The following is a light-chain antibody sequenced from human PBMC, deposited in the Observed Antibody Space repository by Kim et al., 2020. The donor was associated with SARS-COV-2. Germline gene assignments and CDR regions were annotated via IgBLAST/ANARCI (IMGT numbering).Light chain of an antibody. Sequence: SPGEGGTLSCRASQSVSSNYLAWYQQRPGQAPRLVIYGASNRATGIPDRFSGSGSGTDFTLTISSLDPEDSAVYYCQQYGGSPPYTFGQGTKLEI. CDR1: QSVSSNY. V-gene: IGKV3-20*01. CDR2: GAS. CDR3: QQYGGSPPYT. J-gene: IGKJ2*01.